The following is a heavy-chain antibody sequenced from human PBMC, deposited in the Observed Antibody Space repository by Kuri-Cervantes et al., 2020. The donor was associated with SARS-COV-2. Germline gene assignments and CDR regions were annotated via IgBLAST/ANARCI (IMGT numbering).Heavy chain of an antibody. D-gene: IGHD3-3*01. V-gene: IGHV4-4*07. CDR2: IYTSGST. J-gene: IGHJ4*02. CDR1: GGSISSYY. CDR3: ARGRNYYDFWSGYSKPRNYFDY. Sequence: SETLSLTCTVSGGSISSYYWSWIRQPAGKGLEWIGRIYTSGSTNYNPSLKSRVTISVDTSKNQFSLKLSSVTAADTAVYYCARGRNYYDFWSGYSKPRNYFDYWGQGTLVTVSS.